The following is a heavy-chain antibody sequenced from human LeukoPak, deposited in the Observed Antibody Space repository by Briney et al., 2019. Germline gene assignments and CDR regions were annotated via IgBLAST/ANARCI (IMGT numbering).Heavy chain of an antibody. D-gene: IGHD3-10*01. V-gene: IGHV1-2*06. CDR1: GYTFTGYY. CDR2: INPNSGGT. J-gene: IGHJ6*03. CDR3: ARDSGRFGEEYYYYYYYMDV. Sequence: ASVEVSCKASGYTFTGYYMHWVRQAPGQGLEWMGRINPNSGGTNYAQKFQGRVTMTRDTSISTAYMEPSRLRSDDTAVYYCARDSGRFGEEYYYYYYYMDVWGKGTTVTVSS.